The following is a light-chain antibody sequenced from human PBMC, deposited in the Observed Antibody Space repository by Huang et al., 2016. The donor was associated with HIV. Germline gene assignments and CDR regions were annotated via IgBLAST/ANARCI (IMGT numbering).Light chain of an antibody. J-gene: IGKJ2*01. CDR3: QQYNSYPYT. Sequence: DIQMTQSPSTLSASVGDRVTITCRASQSISHWLAWYQQKPGTAPNLLIYDASAYQRGVPSRFSGDGSGTEFTLTITNLEPEDFATYYCQQYNSYPYTFGQGT. V-gene: IGKV1-5*01. CDR1: QSISHW. CDR2: DAS.